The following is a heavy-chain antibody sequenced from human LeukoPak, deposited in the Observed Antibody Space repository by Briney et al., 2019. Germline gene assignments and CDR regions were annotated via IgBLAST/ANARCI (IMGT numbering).Heavy chain of an antibody. CDR3: AMDCSGGSCYSPEYFQH. CDR2: IDPSDSYT. J-gene: IGHJ1*01. Sequence: GESLKISCKGSGYSFTSYWISWVRQMPGKGLEWMGRIDPSDSYTNCSPSFQGHVTISADKSISTAYLQWSSLKASDTAMYYCAMDCSGGSCYSPEYFQHWGQGTLVTVSS. D-gene: IGHD2-15*01. V-gene: IGHV5-10-1*01. CDR1: GYSFTSYW.